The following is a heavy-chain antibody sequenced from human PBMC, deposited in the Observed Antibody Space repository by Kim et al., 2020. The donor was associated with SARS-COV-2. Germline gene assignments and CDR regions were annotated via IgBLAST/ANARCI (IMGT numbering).Heavy chain of an antibody. J-gene: IGHJ3*02. CDR3: AREMQWLGDDAFDI. D-gene: IGHD6-19*01. Sequence: AESGKGRFTISRDNSKNTLYLQMNGLRAEDTAVYYCAREMQWLGDDAFDIWGQGTMVTVSS. V-gene: IGHV3-66*01.